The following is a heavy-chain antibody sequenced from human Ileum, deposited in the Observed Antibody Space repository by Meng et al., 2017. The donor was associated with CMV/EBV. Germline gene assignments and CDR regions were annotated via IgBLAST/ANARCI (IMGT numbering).Heavy chain of an antibody. CDR3: ARVMIRGVISDY. D-gene: IGHD3-10*01. CDR2: INPRDGTT. Sequence: CKASGYTFTSYYMQWVRQAPGQGLEWVGIINPRDGTTSYAQKFEGRVTMTRDTSTSTVDMELSSLKSEDTAVYYCARVMIRGVISDYWGQGTPVTVSS. V-gene: IGHV1-46*01. J-gene: IGHJ4*02. CDR1: GYTFTSYY.